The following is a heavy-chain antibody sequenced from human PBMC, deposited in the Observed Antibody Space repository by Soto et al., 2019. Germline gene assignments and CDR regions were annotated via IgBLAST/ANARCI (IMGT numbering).Heavy chain of an antibody. J-gene: IGHJ3*02. CDR3: AKGGGYSYGTNDAFDI. D-gene: IGHD5-18*01. V-gene: IGHV3-30*18. CDR1: GFTFRTYG. Sequence: QVQLVESGGGVGQPGKSLRLSCAASGFTFRTYGMHWVRQVPGKGLEWVAVISDDGNNKYNIASVEGRFTISRDNSKNTLYLQMNRLRTEDTAVYYCAKGGGYSYGTNDAFDIWGQGTMVTVSS. CDR2: ISDDGNNK.